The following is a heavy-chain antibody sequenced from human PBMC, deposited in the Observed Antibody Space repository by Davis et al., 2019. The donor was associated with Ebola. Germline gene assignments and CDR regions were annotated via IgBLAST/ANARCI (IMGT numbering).Heavy chain of an antibody. Sequence: ASVKVSCKASGYTFTSYFMHWVRQAPGQGLEWMGIINPSGGSTSYAQKFQGRVTMTRDTSTSTVYMELSSLRSEDTAVYYCARESGNYYYGMDVWGQGTTVTVSS. D-gene: IGHD1-26*01. V-gene: IGHV1-46*01. CDR3: ARESGNYYYGMDV. CDR2: INPSGGST. CDR1: GYTFTSYF. J-gene: IGHJ6*02.